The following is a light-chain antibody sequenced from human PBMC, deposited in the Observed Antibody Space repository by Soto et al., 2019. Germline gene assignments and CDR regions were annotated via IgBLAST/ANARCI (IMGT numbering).Light chain of an antibody. CDR1: SGHSTYI. Sequence: ILXSGHSTYIIAWHQQQPGKAPRFLMTLDRSGSYNRGSGVPDRFSGSNSGADRYLTISNLQFEDEGDYYCETWYSNTHKVFGGGTKLTVL. J-gene: IGLJ3*02. CDR2: LDRSGSY. CDR3: ETWYSNTHKV. V-gene: IGLV4-60*02.